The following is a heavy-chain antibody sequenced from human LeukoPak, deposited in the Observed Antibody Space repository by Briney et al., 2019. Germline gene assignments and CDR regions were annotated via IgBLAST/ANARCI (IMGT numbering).Heavy chain of an antibody. Sequence: GGFLRLSCAASGFTFSSHWMHWVRQAPGEGLVWVSRVNGPGDWTHYADSVRGRFIISRDNAENTISLQMNNLRAEDTAVYFCAREVFEGQRQSDAFDVWGQGTMVTVSS. CDR1: GFTFSSHW. V-gene: IGHV3-74*01. CDR2: VNGPGDWT. D-gene: IGHD6-25*01. CDR3: AREVFEGQRQSDAFDV. J-gene: IGHJ3*01.